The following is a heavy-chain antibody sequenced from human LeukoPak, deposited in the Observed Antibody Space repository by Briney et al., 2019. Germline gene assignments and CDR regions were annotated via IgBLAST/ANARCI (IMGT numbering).Heavy chain of an antibody. CDR1: GGTFSSYA. D-gene: IGHD5-12*01. Sequence: SVKVSCKASGGTFSSYAISWVRQAPGQGLEWMGRIIPILGIANYAQKFQGRVTITADKSTSTAYMELSSLRSEDTAVYYCARESVEMATIRLLYWGQGTLVTVAS. V-gene: IGHV1-69*04. J-gene: IGHJ4*02. CDR3: ARESVEMATIRLLY. CDR2: IIPILGIA.